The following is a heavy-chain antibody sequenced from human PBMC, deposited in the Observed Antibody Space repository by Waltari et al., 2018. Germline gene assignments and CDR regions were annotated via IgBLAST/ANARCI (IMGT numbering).Heavy chain of an antibody. CDR3: ARDLGSDYGNRDY. CDR1: GYTFTGSY. Sequence: QVHLVQSGAEVKKPGASVKVSCKASGYTFTGSYIQWVRRAPGQGLAWMGRINQNSGDTNYAQKVQGRVTWTRDTSINTAYMELSSLKSDDTAVYYCARDLGSDYGNRDYWGQGTLVTVPS. V-gene: IGHV1-2*06. J-gene: IGHJ4*02. D-gene: IGHD4-17*01. CDR2: INQNSGDT.